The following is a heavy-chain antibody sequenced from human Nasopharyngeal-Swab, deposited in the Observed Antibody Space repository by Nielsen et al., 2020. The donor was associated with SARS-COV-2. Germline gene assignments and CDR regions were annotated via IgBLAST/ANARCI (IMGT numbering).Heavy chain of an antibody. Sequence: SLKISCAASGFTFDDYAMHWVRQAPGKGLEWVSGLSWNSGSIGYADSVKGRFTISRDNAKNSLYLQMNSLRAEDTAVYYCARGGYSGYEYYFDYWGQGTLVTVSS. CDR2: LSWNSGSI. J-gene: IGHJ4*02. CDR1: GFTFDDYA. V-gene: IGHV3-9*01. CDR3: ARGGYSGYEYYFDY. D-gene: IGHD5-12*01.